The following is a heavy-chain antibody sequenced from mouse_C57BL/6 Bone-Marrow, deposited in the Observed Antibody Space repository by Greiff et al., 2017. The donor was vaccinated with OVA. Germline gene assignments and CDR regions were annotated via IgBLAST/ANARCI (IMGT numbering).Heavy chain of an antibody. J-gene: IGHJ2*01. D-gene: IGHD2-1*01. V-gene: IGHV1-69*01. CDR3: ARNYGTFFDY. CDR1: GYTFTSYW. CDR2: IDPSDSYT. Sequence: QVQLQQPGAELVMPGASVKLSCKASGYTFTSYWMHWVKQRPGQGLEWIGEIDPSDSYTNYNQKFKGKSTLTVDKSSSHAYLQLSSLTSEDSAVYDWARNYGTFFDYWGQGTTLTVSA.